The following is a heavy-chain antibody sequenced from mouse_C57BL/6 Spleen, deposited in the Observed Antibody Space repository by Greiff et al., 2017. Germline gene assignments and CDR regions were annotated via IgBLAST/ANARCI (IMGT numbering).Heavy chain of an antibody. CDR1: GYTFTDYY. Sequence: QVQLQQSGAELVRPGASVKLSCKASGYTFTDYYINWVKQRPGQGLEWIARIYPGSGNTYYNEKFKGKATLTAEKSSSTAYMQLSSLTSEDSAVYFCARVDDGYYFDYWGQGTTLTVSS. J-gene: IGHJ2*01. V-gene: IGHV1-76*01. D-gene: IGHD2-3*01. CDR2: IYPGSGNT. CDR3: ARVDDGYYFDY.